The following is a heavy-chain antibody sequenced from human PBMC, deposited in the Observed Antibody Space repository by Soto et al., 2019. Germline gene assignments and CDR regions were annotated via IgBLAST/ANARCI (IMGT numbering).Heavy chain of an antibody. CDR3: ARQIYDSDTGPNFQYYFDS. Sequence: PGECLKISWKGSGYSFAGYCITWGRRKPGTGLDWMGRIDPSDSQTYYSPSFRGHVTISVTKSITTVFLQWSSLRASDPAMYYCARQIYDSDTGPNFQYYFDSWGQGTPVTVSS. V-gene: IGHV5-10-1*01. CDR1: GYSFAGYC. J-gene: IGHJ4*02. D-gene: IGHD3-22*01. CDR2: IDPSDSQT.